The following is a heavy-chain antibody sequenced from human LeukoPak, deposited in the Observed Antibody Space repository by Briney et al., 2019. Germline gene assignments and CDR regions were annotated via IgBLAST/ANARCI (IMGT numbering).Heavy chain of an antibody. CDR2: ISAYNGNT. Sequence: ASVNVSCKASGCTFTSYGISWVRQAPGQGLEWMGWISAYNGNTNYAQKLQGRVTMTTDTSTSTAYMELRSLRSDDTAVYYCARGGSSGWYNYYGMDVWGQGTTVTVSS. J-gene: IGHJ6*02. CDR3: ARGGSSGWYNYYGMDV. CDR1: GCTFTSYG. D-gene: IGHD6-19*01. V-gene: IGHV1-18*01.